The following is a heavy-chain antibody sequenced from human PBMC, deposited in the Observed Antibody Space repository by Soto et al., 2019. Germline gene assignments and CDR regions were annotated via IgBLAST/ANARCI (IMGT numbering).Heavy chain of an antibody. Sequence: QVQLQESGPGLVKPSETLSLTCTVSGGSISSYYWSWIRQPPGKGLEWIGYIYYSGSTNYNPSLTGRVTKSVDTSMIQFSLKLSSVTAADTAVYYCARRYSRAFDIWGQGTMVTVSS. V-gene: IGHV4-59*08. CDR1: GGSISSYY. J-gene: IGHJ3*02. D-gene: IGHD6-13*01. CDR2: IYYSGST. CDR3: ARRYSRAFDI.